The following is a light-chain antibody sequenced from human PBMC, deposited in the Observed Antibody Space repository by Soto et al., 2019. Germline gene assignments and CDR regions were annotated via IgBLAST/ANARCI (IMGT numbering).Light chain of an antibody. CDR3: SSFASSNTWV. J-gene: IGLJ3*02. Sequence: HSALTQPPSASGSPGQSVTISCTGTSSDVGAYNYVSWYQQHAGKAPKLVIYEVTKRPSGVPDRFSGSKSANTASLTVSGLQAEDEADYYCSSFASSNTWVFGGGTKLTAL. CDR2: EVT. V-gene: IGLV2-8*01. CDR1: SSDVGAYNY.